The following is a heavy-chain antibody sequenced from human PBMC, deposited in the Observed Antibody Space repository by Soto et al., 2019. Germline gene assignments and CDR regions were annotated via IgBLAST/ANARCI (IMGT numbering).Heavy chain of an antibody. J-gene: IGHJ4*02. V-gene: IGHV4-61*01. Sequence: QVQLQESGPGLVKPSETLSLTCTVSGGSVSSGTYYWSWIRQPPGKGLEWIGYIYYSGSTNYNPSLKSRFTISVDTSKNQFSLKLSSVTAADTAVYYCARFYDSSGYRVDYWGQGTLVTVSS. CDR3: ARFYDSSGYRVDY. D-gene: IGHD3-22*01. CDR2: IYYSGST. CDR1: GGSVSSGTYY.